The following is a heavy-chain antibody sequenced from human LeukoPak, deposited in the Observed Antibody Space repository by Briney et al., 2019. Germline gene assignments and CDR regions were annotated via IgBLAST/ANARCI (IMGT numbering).Heavy chain of an antibody. CDR3: ARPYGEITAGLDY. V-gene: IGHV3-7*01. Sequence: GGSLRLSCAASGFALRSDWMNWVRQAPGKGLEWVANINQDGSLKYYVDSVEGRFTISRDNAKNLVYLQMNSLRAEDTAVYYCARPYGEITAGLDYWGQGTLVTVSS. CDR2: INQDGSLK. CDR1: GFALRSDW. D-gene: IGHD4-17*01. J-gene: IGHJ4*02.